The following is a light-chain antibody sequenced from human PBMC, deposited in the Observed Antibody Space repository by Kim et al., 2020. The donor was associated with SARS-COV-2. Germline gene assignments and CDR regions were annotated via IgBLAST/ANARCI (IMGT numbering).Light chain of an antibody. J-gene: IGKJ4*01. CDR1: RTVLYNKNY. Sequence: DIVMTQSPDSLAVSLGERATINCKSSRTVLYNKNYLAWYQQKPGQPPKLLIYWASTRESGVPDRFSGSGSGTDFTLTINSLRAEDVAVYYCQQYYITPLTFGGGTKVEIK. V-gene: IGKV4-1*01. CDR3: QQYYITPLT. CDR2: WAS.